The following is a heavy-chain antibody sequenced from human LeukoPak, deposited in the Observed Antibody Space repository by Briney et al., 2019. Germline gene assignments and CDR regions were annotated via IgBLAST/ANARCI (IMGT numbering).Heavy chain of an antibody. J-gene: IGHJ4*02. CDR2: ISGSGGST. D-gene: IGHD4-17*01. CDR3: AKEGTDYGDYFYYFDY. CDR1: GFTFRSHA. Sequence: PGGSLRLSCAASGFTFRSHAMSWVRQAPGKGLEWVSAISGSGGSTYYADSVKGRFTISRDNSKNTLYLQMNSLRAEDTAVYYCAKEGTDYGDYFYYFDYWGQGTLVTVSS. V-gene: IGHV3-23*01.